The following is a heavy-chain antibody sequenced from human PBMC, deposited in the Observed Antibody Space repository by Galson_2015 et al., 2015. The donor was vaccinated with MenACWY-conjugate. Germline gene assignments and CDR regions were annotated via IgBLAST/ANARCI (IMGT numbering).Heavy chain of an antibody. CDR3: AADFER. V-gene: IGHV4-59*01. CDR1: GGSLTAYY. J-gene: IGHJ4*02. Sequence: QVQLQESGPGLVKPSVTLSLTCSVSGGSLTAYYWAWIRQPPGKGLEWIGCIYYSGSTKYSPSLNSRVTISVDTSNSQFSLKLSSVTAADTAVYYCAADFERWGQGTLVTVSS. D-gene: IGHD3-9*01. CDR2: IYYSGST.